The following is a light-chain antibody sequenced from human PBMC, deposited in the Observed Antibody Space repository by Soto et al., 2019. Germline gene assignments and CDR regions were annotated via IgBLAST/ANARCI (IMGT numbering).Light chain of an antibody. V-gene: IGKV3-15*01. J-gene: IGKJ5*01. Sequence: VVTQSPATLSVPPGERATLSCRASQSVSSRLAWYQQKPGQAPRLLIYGASTRATGIPARFSGSGSGTEFTLTISSLQSEDFAVYYCQQYNNWPPITFGQGTRLEIK. CDR1: QSVSSR. CDR3: QQYNNWPPIT. CDR2: GAS.